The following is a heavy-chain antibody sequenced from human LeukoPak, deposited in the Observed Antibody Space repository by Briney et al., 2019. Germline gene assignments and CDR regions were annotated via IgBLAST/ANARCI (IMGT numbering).Heavy chain of an antibody. Sequence: SETLSLTCTVSGGSISPYYWSWIRQPPGKGLEWIGYIYFGGSTNYSPSLKSRVTMAVDASKNQFSLKLTSLTAADTAVYYCARGFITVAGQFDYWGQGILVTVSS. CDR2: IYFGGST. D-gene: IGHD6-19*01. J-gene: IGHJ4*02. V-gene: IGHV4-59*01. CDR3: ARGFITVAGQFDY. CDR1: GGSISPYY.